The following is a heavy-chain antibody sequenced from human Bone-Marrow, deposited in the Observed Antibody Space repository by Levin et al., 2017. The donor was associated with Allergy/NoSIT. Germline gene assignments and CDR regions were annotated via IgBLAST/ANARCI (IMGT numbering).Heavy chain of an antibody. CDR2: IYYIGNT. CDR3: AREGTPQSWDY. V-gene: IGHV4-39*07. Sequence: SETLSLTCTVSGASISRSPYYWVWIRQPPGKGLEWIGSIYYIGNTYYNPSLKSRATISVDTSKNQFSLKLSSVTAADTAVYYCAREGTPQSWDYWGQGTLVTVSS. CDR1: GASISRSPYY. D-gene: IGHD1-14*01. J-gene: IGHJ4*01.